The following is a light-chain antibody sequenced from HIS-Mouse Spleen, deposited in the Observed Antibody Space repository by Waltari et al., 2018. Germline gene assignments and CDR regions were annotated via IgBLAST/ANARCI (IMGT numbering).Light chain of an antibody. Sequence: SYVLTQPPSVSVAPGKTARITCGGNNIGSKSVHWYQQKPGQAPVLVVYDDSDRPSWIPGRFSGSNSGNTATLTISRVEAGDEADDYGQVWDSSSDHVVFGGGTKLTVL. CDR3: QVWDSSSDHVV. J-gene: IGLJ2*01. CDR1: NIGSKS. V-gene: IGLV3-21*03. CDR2: DDS.